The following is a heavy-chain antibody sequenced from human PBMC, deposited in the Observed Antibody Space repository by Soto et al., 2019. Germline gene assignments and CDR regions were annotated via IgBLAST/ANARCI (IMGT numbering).Heavy chain of an antibody. CDR1: GGSISSGGYS. J-gene: IGHJ5*02. D-gene: IGHD3-3*01. CDR2: IYHSGST. Sequence: QLQLQESGSGLVKPSQTLSLTCAVSGGSISSGGYSWSWIRQPPGKGLEWIGYIYHSGSTYYNPSLKSRVTISVDRSKNQFSLKLSSVTAADTAVYYCARSLYDLWSGYYGLWFDPWGQGTLVTVSS. CDR3: ARSLYDLWSGYYGLWFDP. V-gene: IGHV4-30-2*01.